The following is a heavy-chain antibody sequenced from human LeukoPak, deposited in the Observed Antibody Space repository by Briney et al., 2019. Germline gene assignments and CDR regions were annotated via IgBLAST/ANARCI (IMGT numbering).Heavy chain of an antibody. V-gene: IGHV4-61*02. CDR3: ARESSHYYDSSGYR. CDR2: IYTSGST. J-gene: IGHJ4*02. CDR1: GYSINSGYY. Sequence: SETLSLTCSVSGYSINSGYYWSWIRQPAGKGLEWIGRIYTSGSTNYNPSLKSRVTISVDTSKNQFSLKLSSVTAADTAVYYCARESSHYYDSSGYRWGQGTLVTVSS. D-gene: IGHD3-22*01.